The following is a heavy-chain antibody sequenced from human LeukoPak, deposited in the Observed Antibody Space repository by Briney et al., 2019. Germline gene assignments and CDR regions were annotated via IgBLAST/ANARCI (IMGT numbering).Heavy chain of an antibody. D-gene: IGHD3-22*01. CDR2: IIGSENTI. CDR3: ARYDTSGYYPDF. CDR1: GFTFNDYY. Sequence: PGGSLRLSCTASGFTFNDYYLSWIRQAPGKGPEWLSYIIGSENTIYYAASVRGRFTISRDNAKNSLSLQMNSLRAEDTALYYCARYDTSGYYPDFWGQGTLLTVSS. J-gene: IGHJ4*02. V-gene: IGHV3-11*01.